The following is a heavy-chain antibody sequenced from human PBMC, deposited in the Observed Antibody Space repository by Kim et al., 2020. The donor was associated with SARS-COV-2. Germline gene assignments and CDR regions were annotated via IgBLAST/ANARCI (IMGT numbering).Heavy chain of an antibody. CDR1: GFPFTTHA. CDR3: ARGGDCTSTSCYLMPFDI. V-gene: IGHV3-30-3*01. J-gene: IGHJ3*02. CDR2: ISYDGSNK. Sequence: GGSLRLSCAASGFPFTTHAMHWVRQAPGKGLEWVAVISYDGSNKYYGESVKGRFTISRDNSKNTLYLQMNSLRPEDTAVYYCARGGDCTSTSCYLMPFDIWGQGTMVTVSS. D-gene: IGHD2-2*01.